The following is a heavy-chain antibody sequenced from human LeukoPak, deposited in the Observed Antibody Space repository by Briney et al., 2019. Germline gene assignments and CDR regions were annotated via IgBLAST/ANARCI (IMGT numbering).Heavy chain of an antibody. Sequence: PGGSLRLSCAASGFTFDDYAMHWVRQAPGKGLEWVSGISWNSGSIGYADSVKGRFTISRDNAKNSLYLQMNSLRAEDTAVYYCARDSADCGGDCYSGSWGQGTLVTVSS. CDR1: GFTFDDYA. D-gene: IGHD2-21*02. V-gene: IGHV3-9*01. CDR2: ISWNSGSI. J-gene: IGHJ5*02. CDR3: ARDSADCGGDCYSGS.